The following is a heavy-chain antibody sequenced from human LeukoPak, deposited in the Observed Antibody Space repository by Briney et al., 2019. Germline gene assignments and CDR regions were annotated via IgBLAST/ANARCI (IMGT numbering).Heavy chain of an antibody. J-gene: IGHJ4*02. Sequence: GRSLRLSCAASGFTFSSYGMHWVRQAPGKGLEWVAVIWYDGSNKYYADSVKGRFTISRDNSKNTLYLQMNSLRAEDTAVYYCARDGIMITFGEIDYWGQGTLVTVSS. D-gene: IGHD3-16*01. CDR2: IWYDGSNK. CDR3: ARDGIMITFGEIDY. CDR1: GFTFSSYG. V-gene: IGHV3-33*01.